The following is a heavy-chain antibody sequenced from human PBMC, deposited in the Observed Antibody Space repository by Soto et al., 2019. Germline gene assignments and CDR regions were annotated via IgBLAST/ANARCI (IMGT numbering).Heavy chain of an antibody. CDR2: IPQDGVDG. CDR1: GFTFSMYS. J-gene: IGHJ6*02. V-gene: IGHV3-7*03. CDR3: ARDHLILPAHDFFYGSDV. D-gene: IGHD2-21*02. Sequence: GGSLRLSCEVSGFTFSMYSMSWVRQSPGKGLEWVAKIPQDGVDGHYADSVKGRFIISRDNGKNSLHLQLNNLRAEDTAVYYCARDHLILPAHDFFYGSDVWGRGATVTVPS.